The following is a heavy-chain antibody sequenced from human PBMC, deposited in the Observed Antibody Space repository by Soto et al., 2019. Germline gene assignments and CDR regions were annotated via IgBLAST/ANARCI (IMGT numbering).Heavy chain of an antibody. D-gene: IGHD5-18*01. CDR1: GFSLSTSGVG. CDR3: ARIRYSYGFSYFYGMDV. Sequence: QITLKESGPTLVKPTQTLTLTCTFCGFSLSTSGVGVGWIRQPPGQTLEWLALIFWDDDKRYSPSLKSRLTIAKGTSKDQVVLTMTNMDPVDAATYYCARIRYSYGFSYFYGMDVWGQGTTVTVSS. CDR2: IFWDDDK. J-gene: IGHJ6*02. V-gene: IGHV2-5*02.